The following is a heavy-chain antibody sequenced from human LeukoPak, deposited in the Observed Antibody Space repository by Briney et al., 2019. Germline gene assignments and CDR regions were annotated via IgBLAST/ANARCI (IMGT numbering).Heavy chain of an antibody. D-gene: IGHD4-17*01. J-gene: IGHJ6*02. CDR2: IYYSGST. V-gene: IGHV4-59*01. CDR3: ARGDGVGDYGDYLDLGGLGFYYYGMDV. Sequence: SETLSLTCTVSGGSISRYYWSWIRQPPGKGLEWIGYIYYSGSTNYNPSLKSRVTISVDTSKNQFSLKLSSVTAADTAVYYCARGDGVGDYGDYLDLGGLGFYYYGMDVWGQGTTVTVSS. CDR1: GGSISRYY.